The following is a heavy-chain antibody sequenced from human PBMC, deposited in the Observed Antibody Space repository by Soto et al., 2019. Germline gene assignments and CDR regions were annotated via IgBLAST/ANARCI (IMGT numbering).Heavy chain of an antibody. J-gene: IGHJ3*02. V-gene: IGHV4-59*08. CDR1: GGSISSYY. D-gene: IGHD5-12*01. Sequence: SETLSLTCTVSGGSISSYYWSWIRQPPGKGLEWIGYIYYSGSTNYNPSLKSRVTISVDTSKNQFSLKLSSVTAVDTAVYYCAGGYSGYDQSNAFDIWGQGTMVTVSS. CDR2: IYYSGST. CDR3: AGGYSGYDQSNAFDI.